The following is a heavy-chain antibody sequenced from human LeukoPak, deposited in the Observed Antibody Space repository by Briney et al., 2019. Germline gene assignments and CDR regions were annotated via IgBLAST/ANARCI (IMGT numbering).Heavy chain of an antibody. J-gene: IGHJ4*02. CDR3: ARGSSSSWYPLDY. CDR1: GFTFSSYW. CDR2: IKGDVSEE. V-gene: IGHV3-7*01. D-gene: IGHD6-13*01. Sequence: GGSLRLSCAASGFTFSSYWMSWVRQAPGKGLEWVANIKGDVSEEYYVDSVRGRFTISRDNAKNSLYLQMNSLRVEDTAIYYCARGSSSSWYPLDYWGQGTLVTVSS.